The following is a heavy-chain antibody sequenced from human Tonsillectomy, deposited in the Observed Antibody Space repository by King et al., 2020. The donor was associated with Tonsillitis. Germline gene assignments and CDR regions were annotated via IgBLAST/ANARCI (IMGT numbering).Heavy chain of an antibody. CDR2: LTDSGSRT. Sequence: QLQESGGAWIQPGGSLRLSCAASGFTFRSYTMTWVRQAPGKGLEWISALTDSGSRTFYADSVRGRFIISRDNSKNTLFLQMNSLRAEDTAVYYCAKGQLTGDSDTYFDYWGQGTLVTVSS. D-gene: IGHD3-9*01. V-gene: IGHV3-23*01. CDR1: GFTFRSYT. J-gene: IGHJ4*02. CDR3: AKGQLTGDSDTYFDY.